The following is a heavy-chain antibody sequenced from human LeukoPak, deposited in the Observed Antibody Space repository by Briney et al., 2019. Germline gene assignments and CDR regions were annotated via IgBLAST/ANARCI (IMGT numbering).Heavy chain of an antibody. CDR2: INSDGSST. CDR1: GFTFSSYW. CDR3: ARAPPSGDFDP. Sequence: GGSLRLSCAASGFTFSSYWMHWVRQAPGKGLVWVSRINSDGSSTSYADSVKGRFTISRDNAKNRLYLQMNSLRAEDTAVYYCARAPPSGDFDPWGQGTLVTVSS. J-gene: IGHJ5*02. D-gene: IGHD3-10*01. V-gene: IGHV3-74*01.